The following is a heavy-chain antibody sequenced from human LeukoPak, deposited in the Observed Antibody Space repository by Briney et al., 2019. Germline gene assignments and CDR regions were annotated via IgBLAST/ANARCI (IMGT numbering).Heavy chain of an antibody. CDR2: ISSSSSYI. CDR1: GFTFSSYS. CDR3: MVITFGGVIV. D-gene: IGHD3-16*02. Sequence: PGGSLRLSCAASGFTFSSYSMNWVRQAPGKGLEWVSSISSSSSYIYYADSVKGRLTISRDNAKNSLYLQMNSLRAEDTAVYYCMVITFGGVIVWGQGTLVTVSS. J-gene: IGHJ4*02. V-gene: IGHV3-21*01.